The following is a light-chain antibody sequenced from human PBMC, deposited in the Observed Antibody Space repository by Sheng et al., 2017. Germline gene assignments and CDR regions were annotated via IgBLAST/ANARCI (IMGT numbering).Light chain of an antibody. CDR1: QSVGSW. J-gene: IGKJ1*01. CDR2: QAS. CDR3: QQYYNYWT. Sequence: DIQMTQSPSTLTASVGDRVTITCRASQSVGSWLAWYQQKPGKAPKLLIHQASSLESGVPSRFSGSGSGTEFTLTISSLQPDDFATYYCQQYYNYWTFGQGTKVEIK. V-gene: IGKV1-5*03.